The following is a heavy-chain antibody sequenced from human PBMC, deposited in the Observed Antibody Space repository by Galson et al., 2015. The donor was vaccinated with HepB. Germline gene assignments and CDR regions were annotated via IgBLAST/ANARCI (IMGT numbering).Heavy chain of an antibody. CDR3: ARDGRSPVEFWFDL. D-gene: IGHD3-10*01. V-gene: IGHV3-48*02. Sequence: SLRLSCAASRFTFSTHSMNWARQAPGKGLEWIAYITGTGVIVYADSVQGRFTISRDNAKYSLFLQMNSLRDEDTAVYYCARDGRSPVEFWFDLWGRGTLVTVSS. CDR1: RFTFSTHS. CDR2: ITGTGVIV. J-gene: IGHJ2*01.